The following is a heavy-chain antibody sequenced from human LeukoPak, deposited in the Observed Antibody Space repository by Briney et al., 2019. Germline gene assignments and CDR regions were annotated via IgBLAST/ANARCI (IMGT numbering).Heavy chain of an antibody. Sequence: GASVKVSCKASGYTFTGYYMHWVRQAPGQGLEWMGWINPNSGGTNYAQKFQGRVTMTRDTSISAAYMELSRLRSDDTAVYYCARDLSYYDGLIGYSTYNCFDPWGQGTLVTVSS. V-gene: IGHV1-2*02. CDR2: INPNSGGT. CDR3: ARDLSYYDGLIGYSTYNCFDP. CDR1: GYTFTGYY. D-gene: IGHD3-9*01. J-gene: IGHJ5*02.